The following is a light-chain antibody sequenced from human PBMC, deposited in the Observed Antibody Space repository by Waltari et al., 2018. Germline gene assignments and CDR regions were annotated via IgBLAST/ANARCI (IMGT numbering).Light chain of an antibody. Sequence: QSALTQPASVSGSPGQSITISCTGTSSYVGNYNFVSWYQQPPGKAPELIIYEGSKPPSGISNRFSGSKSGNTASLTISGLQAEDEGDYYCCSYAGSSTWVFGGGTKLTVL. V-gene: IGLV2-23*01. CDR3: CSYAGSSTWV. CDR1: SSYVGNYNF. CDR2: EGS. J-gene: IGLJ3*02.